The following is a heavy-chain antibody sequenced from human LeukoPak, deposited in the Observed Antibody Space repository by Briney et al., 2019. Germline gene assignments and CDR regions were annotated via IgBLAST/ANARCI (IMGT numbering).Heavy chain of an antibody. J-gene: IGHJ1*01. CDR1: GYTFTSYG. CDR2: ISAYNGNT. Sequence: ASVKVSCKGSGYTFTSYGISWVRQAPGQGLEWMGWISAYNGNTNYAQKLQGRVTITADESTSTAYMELSSLRSEDTAVYYCARGGTLMSYFQHWGQGTLVTVSS. D-gene: IGHD2-8*01. CDR3: ARGGTLMSYFQH. V-gene: IGHV1-18*01.